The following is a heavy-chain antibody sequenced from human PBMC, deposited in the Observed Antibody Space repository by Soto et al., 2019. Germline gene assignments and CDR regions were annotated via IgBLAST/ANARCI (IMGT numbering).Heavy chain of an antibody. CDR1: GGSFSGYF. V-gene: IGHV4-34*01. CDR3: ARATQFYYDSSGYSKNFDF. D-gene: IGHD3-22*01. J-gene: IGHJ4*02. Sequence: SETLSLTCGVSGGSFSGYFWTWIRQAPGKGLEWIGEINHIGSTNYNPSLRSRLTISIDTSKKQFSLKLTSVTAADTALYFCARATQFYYDSSGYSKNFDFWGQGTLVTVSS. CDR2: INHIGST.